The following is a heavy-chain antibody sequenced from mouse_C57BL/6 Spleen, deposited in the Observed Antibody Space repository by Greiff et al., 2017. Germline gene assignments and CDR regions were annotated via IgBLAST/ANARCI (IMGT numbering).Heavy chain of an antibody. CDR2: IDPETGGT. Sequence: VHLVESGAELVRPGASVTLSCKASGYTFTDYEMHWVKQTPVHGLEWIGAIDPETGGTAYNQKFKGKAILTADKSSSTAYMELRSLTSEDSAVYYCTRYDYDEGAFAYWGQGTLVTVSA. CDR1: GYTFTDYE. V-gene: IGHV1-15*01. CDR3: TRYDYDEGAFAY. D-gene: IGHD2-4*01. J-gene: IGHJ3*01.